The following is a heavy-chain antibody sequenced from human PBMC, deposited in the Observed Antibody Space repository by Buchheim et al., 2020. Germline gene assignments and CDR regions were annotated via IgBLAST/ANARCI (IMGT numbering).Heavy chain of an antibody. J-gene: IGHJ4*02. Sequence: QVQLVESGGVLVKSGGSLRLSCAASGFTFNDYSMSWIRQAPGKGLEWVSYISSGSSYTNYADSVKGRFTISRANAKNSLYLQMNSLSAEDTAVYYCARGYFEHVWGSYRWGSYYDYWGQGTL. D-gene: IGHD3-16*02. CDR1: GFTFNDYS. V-gene: IGHV3-11*06. CDR3: ARGYFEHVWGSYRWGSYYDY. CDR2: ISSGSSYT.